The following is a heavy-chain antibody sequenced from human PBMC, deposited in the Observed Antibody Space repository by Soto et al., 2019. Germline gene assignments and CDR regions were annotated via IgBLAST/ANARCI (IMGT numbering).Heavy chain of an antibody. CDR3: AGGAPRRSYNSNVAFDI. CDR1: GYTFSTYG. CDR2: ISAYNGNA. D-gene: IGHD6-13*01. Sequence: QVQLVQSGAEVKKPGASVKVSCKASGYTFSTYGISWVRQAPGQGLEWMGWISAYNGNANYAQKLQDRVTMTTDTSTSTASMEARSLRSDDTAVYYSAGGAPRRSYNSNVAFDIWGQGTMVSVSS. J-gene: IGHJ3*02. V-gene: IGHV1-18*01.